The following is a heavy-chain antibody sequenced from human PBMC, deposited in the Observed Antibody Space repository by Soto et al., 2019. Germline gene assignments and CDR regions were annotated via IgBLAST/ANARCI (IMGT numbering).Heavy chain of an antibody. V-gene: IGHV4-31*03. CDR2: IYYSGST. D-gene: IGHD4-4*01. Sequence: SETLSLTCTVSGGSISSGGYYWSWIRQHPGKGLEWIGYIYYSGSTYYNPSLKSRVTISVDTPKNQFSLKLSSVTAADTAVYYCAREAYDDYSNYYYYYGMDVWGQGTTVTVSS. CDR1: GGSISSGGYY. J-gene: IGHJ6*02. CDR3: AREAYDDYSNYYYYYGMDV.